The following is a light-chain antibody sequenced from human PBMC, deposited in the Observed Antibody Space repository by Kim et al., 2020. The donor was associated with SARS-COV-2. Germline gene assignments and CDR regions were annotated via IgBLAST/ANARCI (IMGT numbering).Light chain of an antibody. CDR2: GAS. CDR3: QHYDNWPFT. J-gene: IGKJ3*01. CDR1: QRVSSN. V-gene: IGKV3-15*01. Sequence: EIVMTQSPATLSVSPGERATLSCRASQRVSSNLAWYQQKPGQPPRLLIYGASTRATDIPARFSGSGSGTEFTLTISSLQSEDFAVYYCQHYDNWPFTFGPGTKWISN.